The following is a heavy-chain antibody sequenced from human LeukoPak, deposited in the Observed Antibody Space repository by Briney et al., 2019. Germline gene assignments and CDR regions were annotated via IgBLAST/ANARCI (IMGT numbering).Heavy chain of an antibody. Sequence: ASVKVSCKASGYTFTGYYMHWVRQAPGQGLEWMGWINPNSGGTNYAQKFQGRVTMTRDTSISTAYMELSRLRSDDTALYYCARAGVWDYSDTSGYHNGAFDIWGQGTMVTVSS. J-gene: IGHJ3*02. CDR1: GYTFTGYY. CDR2: INPNSGGT. CDR3: ARAGVWDYSDTSGYHNGAFDI. V-gene: IGHV1-2*02. D-gene: IGHD3-22*01.